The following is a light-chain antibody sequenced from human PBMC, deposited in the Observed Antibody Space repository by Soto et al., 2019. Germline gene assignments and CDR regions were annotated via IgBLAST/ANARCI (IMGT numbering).Light chain of an antibody. Sequence: EIVLTQSPGTLSLSPGERATLSCRASQSVSSSYFAWYQQKPGQAPRLLIYDASSRATGIPDRFSGSGSGTDFTLTISRLEPEDFAVYYSQQCGSSCSFGPGTKVEI. CDR2: DAS. CDR1: QSVSSSY. V-gene: IGKV3-20*01. J-gene: IGKJ3*01. CDR3: QQCGSSCS.